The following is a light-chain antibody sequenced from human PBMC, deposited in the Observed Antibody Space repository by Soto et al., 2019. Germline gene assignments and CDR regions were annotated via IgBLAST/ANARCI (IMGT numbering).Light chain of an antibody. CDR3: QHSYSTPKT. V-gene: IGKV1-39*01. Sequence: DFPMTQSPSSLSASVGDRVTITCRASQSISSYLNWYQRKPGKAPKLLIYAVSRLHSGVPSRFSDSLSGTDFTLTISRLQPEHFATYYCQHSYSTPKTFGQGTKVEIK. J-gene: IGKJ1*01. CDR1: QSISSY. CDR2: AVS.